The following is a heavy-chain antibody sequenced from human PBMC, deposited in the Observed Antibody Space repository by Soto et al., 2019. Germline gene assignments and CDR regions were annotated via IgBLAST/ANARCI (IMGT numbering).Heavy chain of an antibody. J-gene: IGHJ3*02. CDR1: GGTFSSYT. D-gene: IGHD5-12*01. Sequence: ASVKVSCKASGGTFSSYTISWVRQAPGQGLEWMGRIIPILGIANYAQKFQGRVTITADKSTSTAYMELSSLRSEDTAVYYCARGWLEDWGAFDIWGQGTMVTVSS. CDR3: ARGWLEDWGAFDI. V-gene: IGHV1-69*02. CDR2: IIPILGIA.